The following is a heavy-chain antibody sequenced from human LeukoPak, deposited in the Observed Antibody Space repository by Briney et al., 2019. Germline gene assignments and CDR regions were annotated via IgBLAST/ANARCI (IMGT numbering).Heavy chain of an antibody. V-gene: IGHV4-59*01. CDR3: ARTDYGDYGILDY. Sequence: SETLSLTCTVSGGSISGYYWSWLRQPPGKGLEWIGYFYYTGSTDYNPSLKSRVTISIDTSKNKCSLKLTSVTAADTAVYYCARTDYGDYGILDYWGQGTLVTVSS. CDR1: GGSISGYY. CDR2: FYYTGST. J-gene: IGHJ4*02. D-gene: IGHD4-17*01.